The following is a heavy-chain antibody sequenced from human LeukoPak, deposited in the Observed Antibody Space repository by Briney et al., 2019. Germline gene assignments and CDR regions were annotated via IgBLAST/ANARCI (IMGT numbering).Heavy chain of an antibody. CDR1: GFTVGRYW. J-gene: IGHJ4*02. Sequence: PGGSLRLSCAASGFTVGRYWMHWVRQVPGKGLVWVSRISSDGNSTSYADSVKGRFTISRDNAKNTLYLQMNSLRAEDTAVYYCARWSGHSGHDYWGQGSLVTVSS. V-gene: IGHV3-74*01. CDR3: ARWSGHSGHDY. CDR2: ISSDGNST. D-gene: IGHD3-3*01.